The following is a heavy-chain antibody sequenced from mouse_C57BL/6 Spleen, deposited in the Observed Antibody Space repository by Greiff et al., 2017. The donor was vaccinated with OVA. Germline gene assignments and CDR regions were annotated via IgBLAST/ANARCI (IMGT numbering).Heavy chain of an antibody. J-gene: IGHJ4*01. Sequence: DVMLVESGGGLVKPGGSLKLSCAASGFTFSDYGMHWVRQAPEKGLEWVAYISSGSSTIYYADTVKGRFTISRDNAKNTLFLQMTSLRSEDTAMYYCARPGLQYAMDYWGQGTSVTVSS. V-gene: IGHV5-17*01. CDR2: ISSGSSTI. D-gene: IGHD2-2*01. CDR1: GFTFSDYG. CDR3: ARPGLQYAMDY.